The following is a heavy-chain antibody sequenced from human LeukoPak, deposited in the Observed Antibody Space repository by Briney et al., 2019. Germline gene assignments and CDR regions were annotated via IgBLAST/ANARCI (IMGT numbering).Heavy chain of an antibody. CDR2: IYYSGST. CDR1: GGSISSYY. V-gene: IGHV4-59*01. CDR3: ARDSGTTGEVKFDP. J-gene: IGHJ5*02. Sequence: TSETLSLTCTVSGGSISSYYWSWIRQPPGKGVEWIGYIYYSGSTNYNPSLMSRVTISVDTSKNQFSLKLNSVTPADTAVYYCARDSGTTGEVKFDPWGQGTLVTVSS. D-gene: IGHD3-10*01.